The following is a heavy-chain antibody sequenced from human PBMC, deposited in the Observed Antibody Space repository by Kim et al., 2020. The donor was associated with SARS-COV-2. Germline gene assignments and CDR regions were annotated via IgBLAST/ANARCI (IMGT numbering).Heavy chain of an antibody. V-gene: IGHV1-69*01. Sequence: FQGRVTVTADESTSTAYMELSSLRSEDTAVYYCARGYYDSSGYYFWWFDPWGQGTLVTVSS. J-gene: IGHJ5*02. D-gene: IGHD3-22*01. CDR3: ARGYYDSSGYYFWWFDP.